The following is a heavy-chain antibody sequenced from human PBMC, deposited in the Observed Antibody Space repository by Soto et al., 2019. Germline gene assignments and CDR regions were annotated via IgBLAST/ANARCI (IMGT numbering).Heavy chain of an antibody. V-gene: IGHV1-69*13. CDR2: IIPIFGTA. CDR3: ARDTMVRGVIEDWFDP. CDR1: GGTFSSYA. Sequence: SVKVSCKASGGTFSSYAISWVRQAPGQGLEWMGGIIPIFGTANYAQKFQGRVTITADESTSTAYMELSSLRSEDTAVYYCARDTMVRGVIEDWFDPWGQGTLVTVSS. J-gene: IGHJ5*02. D-gene: IGHD3-10*01.